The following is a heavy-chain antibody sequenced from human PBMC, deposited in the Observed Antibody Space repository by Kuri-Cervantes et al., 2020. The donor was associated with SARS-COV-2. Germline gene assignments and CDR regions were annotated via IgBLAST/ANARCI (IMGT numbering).Heavy chain of an antibody. CDR3: AREQTSGESYAFDI. J-gene: IGHJ3*02. D-gene: IGHD7-27*01. CDR1: GFTFGDYA. CDR2: IRSKAYGGTT. V-gene: IGHV3-49*04. Sequence: GESLKISCTASGFTFGDYAMSWVRQAPGKGLEWVGFIRSKAYGGTTEYAASVKGRFTISRDDSKSIAYLQMNSLKTEDTAVYYCAREQTSGESYAFDIWGQGTMVTVSS.